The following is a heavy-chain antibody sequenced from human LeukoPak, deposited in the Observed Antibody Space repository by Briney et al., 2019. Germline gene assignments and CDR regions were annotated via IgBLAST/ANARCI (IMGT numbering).Heavy chain of an antibody. J-gene: IGHJ4*02. CDR2: IYYSESV. D-gene: IGHD1-14*01. CDR3: ARDGIQRNLDY. V-gene: IGHV4-39*07. Sequence: PSETLSLTCTVSGASIRTDTYYWGWIRQSPEKGLEWIGTIYYSESVSYNPSLKSRVTLSIDTSKNLFSLKINSVTAADTAIYYCARDGIQRNLDYWGQGTLVTVSS. CDR1: GASIRTDTYY.